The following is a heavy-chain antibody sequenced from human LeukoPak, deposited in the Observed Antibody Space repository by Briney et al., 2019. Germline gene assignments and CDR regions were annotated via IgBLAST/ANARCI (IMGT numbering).Heavy chain of an antibody. Sequence: ASVKVSCKASGYTFTSYGIGWVRQAPGQGLEWMGWISAYNGNTNYAQKLQGRVTMTTDTSTSTAYMELRSLRSDDTAVYYCARTNSGYYYVRFDYWGQGTLVTVSS. J-gene: IGHJ4*02. CDR1: GYTFTSYG. D-gene: IGHD3-22*01. CDR3: ARTNSGYYYVRFDY. CDR2: ISAYNGNT. V-gene: IGHV1-18*01.